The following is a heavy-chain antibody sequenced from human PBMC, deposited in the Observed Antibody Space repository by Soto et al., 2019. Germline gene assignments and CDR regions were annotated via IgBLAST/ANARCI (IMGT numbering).Heavy chain of an antibody. CDR3: AKDPRGYSPYMYFDY. V-gene: IGHV3-30*18. CDR2: ISYDGSNK. Sequence: QLGGSLRLSCAASGFTFSSYGMHWVRQAPGKGLEWVAVISYDGSNKYYADSVKGRFTISRDNSKNTLYLQMNSLRAEDTAVYYCAKDPRGYSPYMYFDYWGQGTLVTVSS. CDR1: GFTFSSYG. J-gene: IGHJ4*02. D-gene: IGHD5-18*01.